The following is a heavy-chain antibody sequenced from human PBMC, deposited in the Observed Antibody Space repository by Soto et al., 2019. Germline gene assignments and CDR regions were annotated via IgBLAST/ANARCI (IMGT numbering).Heavy chain of an antibody. J-gene: IGHJ6*02. Sequence: GGSLRLSCAASGFTISSYSMNWVRQAPGKGLEWVSYISRSGTNINYADSVKGRFTISRDNGKNSLYLQMNSLRDEDTAVYYCSSYYGYYYYYAMDVWGQGTTVTVS. CDR2: ISRSGTNI. CDR1: GFTISSYS. D-gene: IGHD3-10*01. V-gene: IGHV3-48*02. CDR3: SSYYGYYYYYAMDV.